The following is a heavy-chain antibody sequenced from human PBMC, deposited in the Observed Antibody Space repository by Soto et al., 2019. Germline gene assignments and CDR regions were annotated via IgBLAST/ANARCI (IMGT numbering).Heavy chain of an antibody. CDR2: INPNSGDT. Sequence: SVKVSCKASGYTFTGYYVHWVRQAPGQGLEWMGWINPNSGDTYLAQRFQGRVTMNRDTSIGTAYMELRGLTSDDTAEYYCAKGGAIVAAGTRVYLYNAMDVWGQGTTVTVSS. D-gene: IGHD1-26*01. CDR1: GYTFTGYY. V-gene: IGHV1-2*02. J-gene: IGHJ6*02. CDR3: AKGGAIVAAGTRVYLYNAMDV.